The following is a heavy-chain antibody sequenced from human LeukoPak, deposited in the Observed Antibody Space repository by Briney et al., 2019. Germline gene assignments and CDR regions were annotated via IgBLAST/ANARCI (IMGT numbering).Heavy chain of an antibody. Sequence: PGGSLRLSCAASGFTFSSFWMHWVRQAPGKGLVWLSRINSDGSITNYADSVKGRFTISRDNAENTVYLQMNSLRAEDTAVYYCARDSGSSTSSYSGSLYWGQGTLVTVSS. CDR1: GFTFSSFW. CDR3: ARDSGSSTSSYSGSLY. CDR2: INSDGSIT. D-gene: IGHD1-26*01. J-gene: IGHJ4*02. V-gene: IGHV3-74*01.